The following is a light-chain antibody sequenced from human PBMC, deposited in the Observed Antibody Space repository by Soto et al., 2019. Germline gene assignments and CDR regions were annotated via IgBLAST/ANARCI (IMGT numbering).Light chain of an antibody. CDR3: QQYNNWLTT. CDR2: GAS. V-gene: IGKV3-15*01. Sequence: EIVMTQSPATLSVSPGERATLSCRASQSVSSNLAWYQQKPGQAPRLLIYGASTRATGIPARVSGSGSGTESTLTISSLPSEDFADYYCQQYNNWLTTFGQGTRLEIK. J-gene: IGKJ5*01. CDR1: QSVSSN.